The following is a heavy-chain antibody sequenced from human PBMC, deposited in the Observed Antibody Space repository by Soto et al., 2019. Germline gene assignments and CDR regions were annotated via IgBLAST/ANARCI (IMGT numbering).Heavy chain of an antibody. D-gene: IGHD6-19*01. J-gene: IGHJ6*02. CDR1: GGSISSYY. Sequence: QVQLQESGPGLVKPSETLSLTCTVSGGSISSYYWSWIRQPAGKGLEWIGRIYTSGSTNYNPSLKSRVTMSVDTSKNQFSLKLSSVTAADTAVYYCARQPGIAVAGTSSPGSFYYYYGMDVWGQGTTVTVSS. CDR2: IYTSGST. CDR3: ARQPGIAVAGTSSPGSFYYYYGMDV. V-gene: IGHV4-4*07.